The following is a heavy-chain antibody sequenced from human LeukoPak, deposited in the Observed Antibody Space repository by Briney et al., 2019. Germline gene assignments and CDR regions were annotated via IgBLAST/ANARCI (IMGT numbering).Heavy chain of an antibody. Sequence: GGSLRLSCAVSGFTVSSNYMSWVRQAPGKGLAWVAFVRYDGSNKYYADSVKGRFTISRDNSKNTLYLQMNSLRAEDTAVYYCAKAGARGSGSYYPINAFDIWGQGTMVTVSS. J-gene: IGHJ3*02. V-gene: IGHV3-30*02. CDR3: AKAGARGSGSYYPINAFDI. D-gene: IGHD3-10*01. CDR2: VRYDGSNK. CDR1: GFTVSSNY.